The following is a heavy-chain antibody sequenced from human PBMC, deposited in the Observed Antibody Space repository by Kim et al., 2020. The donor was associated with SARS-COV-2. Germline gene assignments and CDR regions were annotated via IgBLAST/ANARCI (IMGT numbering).Heavy chain of an antibody. J-gene: IGHJ4*02. Sequence: SETLSLTCAVYGGSFSGYYWSWIRQPPGKGLEWIGEINHSGSTNYNPSLKSRVTISVDTSKNQFSLKLIPVTAAHTAVYYCARASSLLCWWPFDYRGPGT. CDR1: GGSFSGYY. D-gene: IGHD2-21*01. V-gene: IGHV4-34*01. CDR2: INHSGST. CDR3: ARASSLLCWWPFDY.